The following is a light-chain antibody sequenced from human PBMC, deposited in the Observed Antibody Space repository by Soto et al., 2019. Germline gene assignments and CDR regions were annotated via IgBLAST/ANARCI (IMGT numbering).Light chain of an antibody. Sequence: DIQMTQSPSTLSASVGDRVTITCRASQSVSNSLAWYQQRPGKAPKLLIFDVSSLDSGVPSRFSGSGSGTDFTRTISSLQPDDVETYDCQHYNSYSEAFGQGTKVDIK. CDR2: DVS. CDR3: QHYNSYSEA. CDR1: QSVSNS. V-gene: IGKV1-5*01. J-gene: IGKJ1*01.